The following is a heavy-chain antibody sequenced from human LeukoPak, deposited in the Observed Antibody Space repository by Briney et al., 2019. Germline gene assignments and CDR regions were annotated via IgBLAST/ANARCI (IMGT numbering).Heavy chain of an antibody. CDR1: GYTFTSYY. D-gene: IGHD1-26*01. J-gene: IGHJ4*02. CDR2: IDPSGGRT. V-gene: IGHV1-46*01. CDR3: AREPPDTSKLDY. Sequence: ASVKVSCKASGYTFTSYYVHWVRQAPGQGLEWMGMIDPSGGRTVYAQRFQGRVTMTRDTSTSTVYMEVSSLRSEDSAVYYCAREPPDTSKLDYGDEGTLVTVSS.